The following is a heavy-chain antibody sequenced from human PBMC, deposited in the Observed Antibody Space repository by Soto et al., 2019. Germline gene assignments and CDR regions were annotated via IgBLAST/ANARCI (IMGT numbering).Heavy chain of an antibody. CDR2: ISPYNGNT. CDR1: GYSFTTYG. D-gene: IGHD3-22*01. J-gene: IGHJ4*02. CDR3: ARPYDNSNFPRLDY. V-gene: IGHV1-18*01. Sequence: ASVKVSCKTSGYSFTTYGIIWMRQAPGQGLEWMGWISPYNGNTDYSQKFQGRVSMTTDTPTTTAYMELRNLRSDDTAVYFCARPYDNSNFPRLDYWGQGTLVTVSS.